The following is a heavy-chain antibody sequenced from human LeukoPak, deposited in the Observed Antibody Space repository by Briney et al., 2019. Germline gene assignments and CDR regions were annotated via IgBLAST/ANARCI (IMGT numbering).Heavy chain of an antibody. J-gene: IGHJ4*02. Sequence: KTGGSLRLSCAASGFTFSSYAMGWVRQAPGKGLEWVSSISSSSSYIYYADSVKGRFTISRDNAKNSLYLQMNSLRAEDTAVYYCARWGYDSSGYEPPFDYWGQGTLVTVSS. CDR1: GFTFSSYA. D-gene: IGHD3-22*01. CDR3: ARWGYDSSGYEPPFDY. CDR2: ISSSSSYI. V-gene: IGHV3-21*01.